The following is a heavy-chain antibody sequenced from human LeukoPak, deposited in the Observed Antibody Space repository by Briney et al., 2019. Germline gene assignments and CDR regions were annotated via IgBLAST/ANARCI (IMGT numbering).Heavy chain of an antibody. J-gene: IGHJ6*04. CDR2: IRYEGNEK. D-gene: IGHD3-3*01. CDR1: GFTFSSYG. CDR3: ARDSRFLECLV. V-gene: IGHV3-30*02. Sequence: QAGGSLRLSCAASGFTFSSYGMHWVRQAPGKGLEWVAFIRYEGNEKYYADSVKGRFTISRDNAKNSLYLQMNSLRAEDTAVYYCARDSRFLECLVWGKGTTVTVSS.